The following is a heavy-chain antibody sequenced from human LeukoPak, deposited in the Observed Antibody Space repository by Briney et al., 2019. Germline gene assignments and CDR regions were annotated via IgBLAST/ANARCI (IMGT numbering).Heavy chain of an antibody. CDR1: GGTFSSYA. CDR3: ARESFDTACGY. Sequence: GASVKVSCKASGGTFSSYAISWVRQAPGQGLEWMGRIIPIPGIANYAQKFQGRVTITADKSTSTAYMELSSLRSEDTAVYYCARESFDTACGYWGQGTLVTVSS. V-gene: IGHV1-69*04. CDR2: IIPIPGIA. J-gene: IGHJ4*02. D-gene: IGHD5-18*01.